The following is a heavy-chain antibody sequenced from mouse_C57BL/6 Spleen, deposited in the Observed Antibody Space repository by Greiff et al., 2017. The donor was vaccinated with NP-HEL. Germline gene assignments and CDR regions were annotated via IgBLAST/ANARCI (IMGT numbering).Heavy chain of an antibody. V-gene: IGHV5-9*01. CDR1: GFTFSSYT. J-gene: IGHJ2*01. CDR3: ARQGSLYYFDY. Sequence: DVMLVESGGGLVKPGGSLKLSCAASGFTFSSYTMSWVRQTPEKRLEWVATISGGGGNTYYPDSVKGRFTISRDNAKNTLYLQMSSLRSEDTALYYCARQGSLYYFDYWGQGTTLTVSS. CDR2: ISGGGGNT. D-gene: IGHD1-1*02.